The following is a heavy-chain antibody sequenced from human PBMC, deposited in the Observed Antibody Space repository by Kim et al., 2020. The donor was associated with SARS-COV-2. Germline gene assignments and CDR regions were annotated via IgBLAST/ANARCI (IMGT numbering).Heavy chain of an antibody. CDR1: GFTFSDYS. CDR3: ARVQFATSSESLDF. D-gene: IGHD3-16*01. Sequence: GGSLRLSCAVSGFTFSDYSMNWIRQAPGKGLEWVSSITSSHHIYYSDLVRGRFTVSRDNAKNSLYLQMNILRSEDTAVYFCARVQFATSSESLDFGGQGT. V-gene: IGHV3-21*06. J-gene: IGHJ4*02. CDR2: ITSSHHI.